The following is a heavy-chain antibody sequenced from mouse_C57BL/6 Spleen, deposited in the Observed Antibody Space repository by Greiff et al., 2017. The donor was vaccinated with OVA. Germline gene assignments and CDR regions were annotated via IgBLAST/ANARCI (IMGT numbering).Heavy chain of an antibody. CDR1: GYAFSSSW. V-gene: IGHV1-82*01. CDR2: IYPGDGDT. J-gene: IGHJ4*01. D-gene: IGHD2-1*01. CDR3: ARRREYGNLYYAMDY. Sequence: VQLQQSGPELVKPGASVKISCKASGYAFSSSWMNWVKQRPGKGLEWIGRIYPGDGDTNYNGKFKGKATLTADKSSSTAYMPLSSLTSEDSAVYFFARRREYGNLYYAMDYWGQGTSVTVSS.